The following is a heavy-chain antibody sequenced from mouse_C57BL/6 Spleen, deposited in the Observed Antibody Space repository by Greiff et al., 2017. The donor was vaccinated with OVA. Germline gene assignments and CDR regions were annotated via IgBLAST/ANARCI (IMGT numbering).Heavy chain of an antibody. J-gene: IGHJ3*01. V-gene: IGHV1-72*01. D-gene: IGHD1-1*01. CDR2: LDPNGGGT. Sequence: QVQLQQPGAELVKPGASVKLSCKASGYTFTSYWMHWVKQRPGRGLEWIGRLDPNGGGTKYNEKFKGKATLTVDKPSSTAYMQLSSLTSEDSAVYYCARSHYYGSSSAWFAYWGQGTLVTVSA. CDR1: GYTFTSYW. CDR3: ARSHYYGSSSAWFAY.